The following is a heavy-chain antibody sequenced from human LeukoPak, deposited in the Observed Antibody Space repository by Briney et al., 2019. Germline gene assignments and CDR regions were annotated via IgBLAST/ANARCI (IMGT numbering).Heavy chain of an antibody. CDR1: GFTFSSYW. Sequence: GGSLRLSCAASGFTFSSYWMSWVRQAPGKGLEWVANIKQDGSEKYYVDSVKGRFTISRDNAKNSLYLQMHSLRAEDTAVYYCARAVGQLVGGSYYYMDVWGKGTTVTVSS. CDR3: ARAVGQLVGGSYYYMDV. CDR2: IKQDGSEK. J-gene: IGHJ6*03. D-gene: IGHD6-6*01. V-gene: IGHV3-7*01.